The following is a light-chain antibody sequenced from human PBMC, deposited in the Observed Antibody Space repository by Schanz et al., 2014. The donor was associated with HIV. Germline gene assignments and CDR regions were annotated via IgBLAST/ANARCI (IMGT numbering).Light chain of an antibody. CDR2: AAS. V-gene: IGKV1-39*01. Sequence: DIKMTQSPPSLSASVGDRVTVTCRSSRTISDYLNWYQQKPGRAPKLLIYAASTLESGVPSRFSGSGSGTDFTLTINSLQPEDSATYYCQQSYSSPFTFGGGTKVEI. CDR3: QQSYSSPFT. CDR1: RTISDY. J-gene: IGKJ4*01.